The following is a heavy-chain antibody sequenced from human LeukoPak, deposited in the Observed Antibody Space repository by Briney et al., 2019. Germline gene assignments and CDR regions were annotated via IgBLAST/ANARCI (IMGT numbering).Heavy chain of an antibody. CDR3: ASREGVRVGYFDY. Sequence: SETLSLTCTVSGGSISSGVYYWSWIRQHPGKGLEWIGYIYYSGSTYYNPSLKSRVTISVDTSKNQFSLKLSSVTAADTAMYYCASREGVRVGYFDYWGQGTLVTVSS. CDR2: IYYSGST. J-gene: IGHJ4*02. CDR1: GGSISSGVYY. V-gene: IGHV4-31*03. D-gene: IGHD3-10*01.